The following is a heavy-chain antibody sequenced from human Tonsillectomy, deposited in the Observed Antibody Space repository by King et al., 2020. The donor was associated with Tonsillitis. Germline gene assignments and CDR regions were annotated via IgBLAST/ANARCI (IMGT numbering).Heavy chain of an antibody. J-gene: IGHJ4*02. V-gene: IGHV1-2*02. CDR1: GDTFIGQY. Sequence: QLVQSGAEVKKPGASVKVSCKSSGDTFIGQYMHWVRQAPGQGLEWMGWINTPSGGINYAQKFQGGVTMTRDTSISTAYMDLRSLRSDDTAVYYCARVVPVAGTRWDYFDYWGQGTLVTVSS. CDR3: ARVVPVAGTRWDYFDY. CDR2: INTPSGGI. D-gene: IGHD6-19*01.